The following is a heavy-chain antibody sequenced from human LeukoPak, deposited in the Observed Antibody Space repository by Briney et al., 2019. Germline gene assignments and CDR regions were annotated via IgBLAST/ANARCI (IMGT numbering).Heavy chain of an antibody. J-gene: IGHJ4*02. Sequence: SETLSLTCAVYGGSFSGCYWSWIRQPPGKGLEWIGEINHSGSTNYNPSLKSRVTISVDTSKNQFSLKLSSVTAADTAVYYCARGERITMIVVGLYYFDYWGQGTLVTVSS. V-gene: IGHV4-34*01. CDR1: GGSFSGCY. D-gene: IGHD3-22*01. CDR2: INHSGST. CDR3: ARGERITMIVVGLYYFDY.